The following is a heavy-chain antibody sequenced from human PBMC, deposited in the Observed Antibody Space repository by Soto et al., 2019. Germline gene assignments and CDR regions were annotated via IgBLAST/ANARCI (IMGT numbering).Heavy chain of an antibody. D-gene: IGHD6-19*01. CDR1: GYTFTSYG. J-gene: IGHJ1*01. Sequence: QVQLVQSGAEVKKPGASVKVSCKASGYTFTSYGISWVRQAPGQGLEWMGWISAYNGNTNYAQKLQGRVTMTTDTSTSTAYMELRSLRSDDTAVYYCATAGRINSGCYGPGSEYFQHWGQGTLVTVSS. CDR3: ATAGRINSGCYGPGSEYFQH. CDR2: ISAYNGNT. V-gene: IGHV1-18*01.